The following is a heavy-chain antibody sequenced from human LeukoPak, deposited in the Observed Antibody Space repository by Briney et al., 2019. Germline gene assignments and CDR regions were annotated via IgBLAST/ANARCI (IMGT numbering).Heavy chain of an antibody. CDR1: GFIFSGSA. CDR2: IRSKTNNYAM. CDR3: ASAWSDYYGMDV. J-gene: IGHJ6*02. D-gene: IGHD1-1*01. Sequence: PGGSLRLSCAASGFIFSGSAVYWVRQASGKGLEWVGRIRSKTNNYAMAYAASVKGRFTFSRDDLKNTAYLQMNSLETDDTAVYYCASAWSDYYGMDVWGQGTTVTVSS. V-gene: IGHV3-73*01.